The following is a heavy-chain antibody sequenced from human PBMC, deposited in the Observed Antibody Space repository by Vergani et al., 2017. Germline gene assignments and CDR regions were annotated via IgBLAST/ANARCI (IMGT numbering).Heavy chain of an antibody. J-gene: IGHJ4*02. CDR2: IFQSGSP. CDR3: VRRNNVVRETDYFDY. V-gene: IGHV4-30-2*01. D-gene: IGHD3-10*01. Sequence: QLQLQESGSGLVKPSQTLSLNCAASGGSISRGAFSWGWIRQPPGRGLQWIGHIFQSGSPDYNASLKSRVNISLDKSKNHFSLSLSSVTAADTAVYYCVRRNNVVRETDYFDYWRQGILVTVSS. CDR1: GGSISRGAFS.